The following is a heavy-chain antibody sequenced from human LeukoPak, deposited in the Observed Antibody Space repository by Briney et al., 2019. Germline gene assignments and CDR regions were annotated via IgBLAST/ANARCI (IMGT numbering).Heavy chain of an antibody. Sequence: ASVKVSCKASGYTFTSYYMHWVRQAPGQGLEWMGILNPSGGSTRYAQKFQGRVTLTRDMSTSTDYLELSSLRSEDTAVYYCARDDSVRDGAWWFNPWGLGTLVTVSS. CDR2: LNPSGGST. V-gene: IGHV1-46*01. CDR1: GYTFTSYY. D-gene: IGHD5-24*01. CDR3: ARDDSVRDGAWWFNP. J-gene: IGHJ5*02.